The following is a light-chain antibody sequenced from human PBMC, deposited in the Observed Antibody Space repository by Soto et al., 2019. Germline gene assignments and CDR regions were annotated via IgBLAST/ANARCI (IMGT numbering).Light chain of an antibody. J-gene: IGKJ1*01. CDR2: KSS. V-gene: IGKV1-5*03. Sequence: DIQMTQSPSTLSVSVGDRVTITCRASQSISDWLAWYQQKPGKVPKLLIYKSSILQSGVPSRFSGSGSGTEFTLTISSLQPDDFATYYCKQYNTYWTFGPGTKVEIK. CDR3: KQYNTYWT. CDR1: QSISDW.